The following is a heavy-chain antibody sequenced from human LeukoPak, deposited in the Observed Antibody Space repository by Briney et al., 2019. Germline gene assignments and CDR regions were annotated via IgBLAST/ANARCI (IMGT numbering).Heavy chain of an antibody. CDR3: ARRAVY. Sequence: GGSLRLSCAASGFTFSNYAMSWVRQAPAKGLEWVSALSSSGGDTFYADSVKGRFTISRDTSKNTLYLQMYSLRAEDTAVYYCARRAVYWGQGTLVTVSS. D-gene: IGHD6-25*01. V-gene: IGHV3-23*01. J-gene: IGHJ4*02. CDR2: LSSSGGDT. CDR1: GFTFSNYA.